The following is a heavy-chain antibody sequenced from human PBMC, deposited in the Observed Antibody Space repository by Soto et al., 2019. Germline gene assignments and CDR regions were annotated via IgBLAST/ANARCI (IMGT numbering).Heavy chain of an antibody. CDR1: GGTFSSYA. Sequence: GASVKVSCKASGGTFSSYAISWVRQAPGQGLEWMGGIIPIFGTANYAQKFQGRVTITADESTSTAYMELSSLRSEDTAVYYCARDHRLSPDYGGNSDYYYYGMDVWGQGTTVTVSS. CDR3: ARDHRLSPDYGGNSDYYYYGMDV. D-gene: IGHD4-17*01. J-gene: IGHJ6*02. CDR2: IIPIFGTA. V-gene: IGHV1-69*13.